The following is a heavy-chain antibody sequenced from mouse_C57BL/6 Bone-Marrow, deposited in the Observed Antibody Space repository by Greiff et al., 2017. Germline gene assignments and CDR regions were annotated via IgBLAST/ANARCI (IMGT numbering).Heavy chain of an antibody. CDR1: GYTFTSYW. CDR3: ARYYSNYGYAMDY. Sequence: VQLQQPGAELVKPGASVKLSCKASGYTFTSYWMHWVKQRPGQGLEWIGMIHPNSGSTNYNEKFKSKATLTVDKSSSTAYMQLSSLTSEDSAVYYCARYYSNYGYAMDYWGQGTSVTVSS. CDR2: IHPNSGST. D-gene: IGHD2-5*01. J-gene: IGHJ4*01. V-gene: IGHV1-64*01.